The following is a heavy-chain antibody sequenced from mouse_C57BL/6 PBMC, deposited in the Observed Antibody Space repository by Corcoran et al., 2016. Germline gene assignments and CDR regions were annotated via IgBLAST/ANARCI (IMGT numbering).Heavy chain of an antibody. D-gene: IGHD1-1*01. CDR1: GYTFTDYY. V-gene: IGHV1-76*01. J-gene: IGHJ3*01. Sequence: QVQLKQSGAELVRPGASVKLSCKASGYTFTDYYINWVKQRPGQGLEWIARIYPGSGNTYYNEKFKGKATLTAEKSSSTAYMQLSSLTSEDSAVYFCARDYGSSFFAWFAYWGQGTLVTVSA. CDR2: IYPGSGNT. CDR3: ARDYGSSFFAWFAY.